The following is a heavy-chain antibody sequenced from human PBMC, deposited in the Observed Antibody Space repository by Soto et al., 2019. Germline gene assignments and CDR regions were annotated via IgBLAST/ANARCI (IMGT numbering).Heavy chain of an antibody. D-gene: IGHD3-10*01. CDR2: ICYAGTT. CDR3: ARGDDRRKVGH. J-gene: IGHJ4*02. Sequence: GGSLRLSCATSGFTASDTHMSWVRQAPGKGLEWVSVICYAGTTHYADSVRGRFTISRDNSRDTAFLEMNSLRVEGTAVYYCARGDDRRKVGHWGQGNLVTVSS. CDR1: GFTASDTH. V-gene: IGHV3-66*01.